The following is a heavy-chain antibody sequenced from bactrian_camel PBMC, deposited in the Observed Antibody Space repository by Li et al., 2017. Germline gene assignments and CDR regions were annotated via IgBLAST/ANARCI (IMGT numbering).Heavy chain of an antibody. Sequence: VQLVESGGGLVQLGGSLTLSCAPSGFSISDTWVHWVRQAPGKGLEWVSSLSTGGGGTYYADSVKGRFTISQDFAENIVYLQMNSLKPEDTAMYYCAAGQPWKCFMLAITKGNDFSYWGQGTQVTVS. CDR2: LSTGGGGT. D-gene: IGHD1*01. CDR3: AAGQPWKCFMLAITKGNDFSY. V-gene: IGHV3S6*01. J-gene: IGHJ6*01. CDR1: GFSISDTW.